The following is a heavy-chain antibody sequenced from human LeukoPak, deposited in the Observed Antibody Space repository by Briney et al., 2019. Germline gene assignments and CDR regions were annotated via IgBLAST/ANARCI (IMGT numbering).Heavy chain of an antibody. Sequence: VASVKVSCKASGYTFTGYYMHWVRQAPGQGLEWMGCINPNSGGTNYAQTFQGRVTMSRDTSISTAYMELNRLRSDDTAVYYCARDAGGEDMITFGGVHRYFDYWGQGTLVTVSS. J-gene: IGHJ4*02. D-gene: IGHD3-16*01. CDR1: GYTFTGYY. CDR2: INPNSGGT. CDR3: ARDAGGEDMITFGGVHRYFDY. V-gene: IGHV1-2*02.